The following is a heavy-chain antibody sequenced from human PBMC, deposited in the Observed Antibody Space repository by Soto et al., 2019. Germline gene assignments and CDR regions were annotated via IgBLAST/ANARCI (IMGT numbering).Heavy chain of an antibody. CDR1: GFTFNLYG. CDR3: AKGNLTAMVTFIDY. Sequence: GGSLRLSCAASGFTFNLYGMSWVRQAPGKGLDWVSVISDSGGTTYYADSVKGRFTISRDNSKNTLYLQMNSLRAEDTAVYYCAKGNLTAMVTFIDYWGKGTLVTVSS. J-gene: IGHJ4*02. CDR2: ISDSGGTT. D-gene: IGHD5-18*01. V-gene: IGHV3-23*01.